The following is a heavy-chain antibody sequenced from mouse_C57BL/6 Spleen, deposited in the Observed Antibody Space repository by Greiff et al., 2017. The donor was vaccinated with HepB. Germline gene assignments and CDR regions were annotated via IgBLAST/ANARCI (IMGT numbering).Heavy chain of an antibody. CDR2: IHPNSGST. CDR1: GYTFTSYW. J-gene: IGHJ4*01. CDR3: ARWLLHYYAMDY. D-gene: IGHD2-3*01. Sequence: QVQLQQPGAELVKPGASVKLSCKASGYTFTSYWMHWVKQRPGQGLEWIGMIHPNSGSTNYNEKFKSKATLTVEKSSSTAYMQLSSLTSEDSAVYYCARWLLHYYAMDYWGQGTSVTVSS. V-gene: IGHV1-64*01.